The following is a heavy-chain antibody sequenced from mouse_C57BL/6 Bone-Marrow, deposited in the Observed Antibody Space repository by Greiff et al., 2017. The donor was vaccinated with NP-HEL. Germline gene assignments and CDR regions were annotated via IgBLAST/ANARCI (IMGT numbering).Heavy chain of an antibody. CDR3: ERPLIITTVVAPFDY. J-gene: IGHJ2*01. Sequence: QVQLQQPGAELVKPGASVKLSCKASGYTFTSYWMQWVKQRPGQGLEWIGEIDPSDSYTNYNQKFKGKATLTVDTSSSTAYMQLSSLTSEDSAVYYCERPLIITTVVAPFDYWGQGTTLTVSS. CDR1: GYTFTSYW. D-gene: IGHD1-1*01. V-gene: IGHV1-50*01. CDR2: IDPSDSYT.